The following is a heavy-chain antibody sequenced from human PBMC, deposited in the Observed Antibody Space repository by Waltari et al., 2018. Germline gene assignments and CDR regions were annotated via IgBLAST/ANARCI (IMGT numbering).Heavy chain of an antibody. J-gene: IGHJ4*02. Sequence: QVQLVQSGAEVKKPGASVKVSCKASGYTFTGYYMHWVRQAPGQGLEWMGWINPNSGGTNDEQKFQGRVTMTRDTSISTAYMELSRLRSDDTAVYYCARGEVQEDIVVVVAATEGDFDYWGQGTLVTVSS. CDR3: ARGEVQEDIVVVVAATEGDFDY. CDR2: INPNSGGT. CDR1: GYTFTGYY. D-gene: IGHD2-15*01. V-gene: IGHV1-2*02.